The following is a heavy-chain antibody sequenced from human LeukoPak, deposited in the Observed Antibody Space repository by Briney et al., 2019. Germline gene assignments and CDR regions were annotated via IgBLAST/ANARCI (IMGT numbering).Heavy chain of an antibody. CDR3: ARRALGELSLSHLDY. CDR2: ISYDGSNK. CDR1: GFTXSXXA. D-gene: IGHD3-16*02. Sequence: XXXCAXXGFTXSXXAMXWXXXXXXXGXXXXXXISYDGSNKYYADSVKGRFTISRDNSKNTLYLQMNSLRAEDTAVYYCARRALGELSLSHLDYWGQGTLVTVSS. J-gene: IGHJ4*02. V-gene: IGHV3-30-3*01.